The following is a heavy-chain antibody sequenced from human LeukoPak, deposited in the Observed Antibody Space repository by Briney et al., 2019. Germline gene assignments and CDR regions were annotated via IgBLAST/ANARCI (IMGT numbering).Heavy chain of an antibody. Sequence: GGSLRLSCAASGFTFSSYDMHWVRQATGKGLEWVSAISGSGGSTYYADSVKGRFTISRDNAKNTLYLQMNSLRAEDTAVYYCAKVVYSGGVAFDIWGQGTMVTVSS. CDR3: AKVVYSGGVAFDI. J-gene: IGHJ3*02. CDR1: GFTFSSYD. D-gene: IGHD5-18*01. CDR2: ISGSGGST. V-gene: IGHV3-23*01.